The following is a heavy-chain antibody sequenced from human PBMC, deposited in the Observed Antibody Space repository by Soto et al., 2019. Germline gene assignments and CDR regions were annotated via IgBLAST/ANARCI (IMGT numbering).Heavy chain of an antibody. CDR3: ARGRGYNSNYYPPTL. CDR2: IYNREST. CDR1: GGSISNYY. V-gene: IGHV4-59*12. D-gene: IGHD1-7*01. J-gene: IGHJ4*02. Sequence: SETLSLTCSVSGGSISNYYWSWIRQSPGKGLEWLGYIYNRESTNTNPALQSRATLSMDTSKNQFSLKVSSVTAADTAVYYCARGRGYNSNYYPPTLWGQGTLVTVSS.